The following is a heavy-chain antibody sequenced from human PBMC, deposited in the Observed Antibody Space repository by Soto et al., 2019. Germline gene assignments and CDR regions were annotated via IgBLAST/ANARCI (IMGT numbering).Heavy chain of an antibody. V-gene: IGHV1-2*02. Sequence: ASVKVSCKASGYTFTGYYMHWVRQAPGQGLEWMGWINPNSGGTNYAQKFQGRVTMTRDTSISTAYMELSRLRSDDTAVYYCARGWPSGTRWFDPWGQGTLVTVPS. D-gene: IGHD1-26*01. J-gene: IGHJ5*02. CDR1: GYTFTGYY. CDR3: ARGWPSGTRWFDP. CDR2: INPNSGGT.